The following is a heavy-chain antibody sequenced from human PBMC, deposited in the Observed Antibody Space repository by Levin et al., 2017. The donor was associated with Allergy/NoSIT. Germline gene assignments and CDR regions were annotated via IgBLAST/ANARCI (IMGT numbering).Heavy chain of an antibody. V-gene: IGHV3-11*01. CDR1: TCNVSDYW. J-gene: IGHJ4*02. CDR2: ISHSGTPV. D-gene: IGHD1-26*01. Sequence: KAGGSLRLSCVASTCNVSDYWMSWIRQAPGKGLEWVSYISHSGTPVSYADSVKGRFTISRDNAKNSVFLQMNSLREEDTAVYFCAGGAKEWERTVSPDYWGQGTLGTVSS. CDR3: AGGAKEWERTVSPDY.